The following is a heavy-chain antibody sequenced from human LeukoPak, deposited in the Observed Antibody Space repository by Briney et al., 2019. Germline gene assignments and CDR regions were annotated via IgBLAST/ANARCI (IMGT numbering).Heavy chain of an antibody. CDR1: GYTFTNYA. CDR3: VIRDGYNFDY. V-gene: IGHV7-4-1*02. CDR2: INTNTGNP. D-gene: IGHD5-24*01. Sequence: ASVKVSCRASGYTFTNYAMNWVRQAPGQGLEWMGWINTNTGNPTYAQDFTGRFVFSLDTSVSTAYLQISSLKADDIAVYYCVIRDGYNFDYWGQGTLGTVSS. J-gene: IGHJ4*02.